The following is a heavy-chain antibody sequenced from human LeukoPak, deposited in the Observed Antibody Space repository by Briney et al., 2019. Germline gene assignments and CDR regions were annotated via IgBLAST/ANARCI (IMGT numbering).Heavy chain of an antibody. D-gene: IGHD5-24*01. CDR2: ISGSGGST. Sequence: GGSLRLSCAASGFTFNFYAMSWVRQAPGKGLEWVSTISGSGGSTYYADSVKGRFTISRDNSKNALYLQMNTLRAEDTAVYYCAEDRTADGPNWFDPWGQGTLVTVSS. V-gene: IGHV3-23*01. CDR1: GFTFNFYA. CDR3: AEDRTADGPNWFDP. J-gene: IGHJ5*02.